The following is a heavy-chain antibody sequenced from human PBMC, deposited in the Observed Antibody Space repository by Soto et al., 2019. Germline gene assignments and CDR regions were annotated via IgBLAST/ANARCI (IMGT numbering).Heavy chain of an antibody. D-gene: IGHD6-13*01. V-gene: IGHV3-30*18. CDR3: AKGGSSWSKPYYYYYGMDV. CDR2: ISYDGSNK. Sequence: GGSLRLSCAASGFTFSSYGMHWVRQAPGKGLEWVAVISYDGSNKYYADSVKGRFTISRDNSKNTLYLQMNSLRAEDTAVYYCAKGGSSWSKPYYYYYGMDVWGQGTTVTVSS. CDR1: GFTFSSYG. J-gene: IGHJ6*02.